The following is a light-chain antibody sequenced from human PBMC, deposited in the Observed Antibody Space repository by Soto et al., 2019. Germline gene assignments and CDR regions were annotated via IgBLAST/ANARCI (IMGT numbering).Light chain of an antibody. CDR1: QSVSSN. J-gene: IGKJ1*01. CDR3: QQYGSSGT. Sequence: EIVMTQSPGTLSVSPGERATLSCRASQSVSSNLAWYQQKPGQAPRLLIYGASTRATGIPARFSGRGSGTEFTLTISSLQSEDFAVYYCQQYGSSGTFGQGTKVEIK. V-gene: IGKV3-15*01. CDR2: GAS.